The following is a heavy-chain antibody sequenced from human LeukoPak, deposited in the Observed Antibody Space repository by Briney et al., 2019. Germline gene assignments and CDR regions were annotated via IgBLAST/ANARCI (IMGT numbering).Heavy chain of an antibody. Sequence: GGSLRLSCAASGFTYNSHAMHWVRQAPGKGLEWVAVIWYDGSNKYYADPVKGRFTISRDNSKNTMHLEMNSLRAEDTAVYYCAGAGGSYYPYFYYGMDVWGQGTAVTVSS. CDR3: AGAGGSYYPYFYYGMDV. CDR1: GFTYNSHA. V-gene: IGHV3-33*01. CDR2: IWYDGSNK. D-gene: IGHD1-26*01. J-gene: IGHJ6*02.